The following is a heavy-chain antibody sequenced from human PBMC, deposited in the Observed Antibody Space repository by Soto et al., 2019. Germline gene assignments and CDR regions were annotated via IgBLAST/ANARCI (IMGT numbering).Heavy chain of an antibody. CDR2: ISYDGSNK. V-gene: IGHV3-30*04. J-gene: IGHJ4*02. D-gene: IGHD6-6*01. CDR3: AKVSLVPGPFDY. Sequence: GGSLRLSCAASGFTFSSYAMHWVRQAPGKGLEWVAVISYDGSNKYYADSVKGRFTISRDNSKNTLYLQMNSLRAEDTAVYYCAKVSLVPGPFDYWGQGTLVTVS. CDR1: GFTFSSYA.